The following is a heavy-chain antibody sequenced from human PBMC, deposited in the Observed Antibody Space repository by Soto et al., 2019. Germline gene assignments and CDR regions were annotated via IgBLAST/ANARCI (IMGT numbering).Heavy chain of an antibody. D-gene: IGHD2-15*01. Sequence: QVQLVQSGAEVKKPGSSVKVSCKASGGTFSSYAISWVRQAPGQGLEWMGGIIPIFGTANYAQKFQGRVTITADKSTSTAYMELSSLRSEDTAVYYCARGALGYCSGGSCYLSWFDPCGQGTLVTVSS. CDR3: ARGALGYCSGGSCYLSWFDP. V-gene: IGHV1-69*06. CDR1: GGTFSSYA. J-gene: IGHJ5*02. CDR2: IIPIFGTA.